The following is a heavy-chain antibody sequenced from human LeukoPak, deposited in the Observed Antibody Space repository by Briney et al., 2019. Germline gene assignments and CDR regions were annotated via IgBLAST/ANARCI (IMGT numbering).Heavy chain of an antibody. CDR1: GGSISSYY. J-gene: IGHJ4*02. D-gene: IGHD6-19*01. Sequence: SETLSLTCTVSGGSISSYYWNWIRQPPGKGLEWIGYIYYSGSTYYNPSLKSRVTISVDTSKNQFSLKLSSVTAADTAVYYCARRSSGWYYDYWGQGTLVTVSS. CDR2: IYYSGST. V-gene: IGHV4-59*04. CDR3: ARRSSGWYYDY.